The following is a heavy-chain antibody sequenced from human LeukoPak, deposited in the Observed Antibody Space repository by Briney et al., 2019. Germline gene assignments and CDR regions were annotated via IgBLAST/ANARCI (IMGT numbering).Heavy chain of an antibody. CDR3: ASPTSAYYGSGYYFDY. CDR2: IIPIFGTA. V-gene: IGHV1-69*13. Sequence: ASVKVSCKASGGTFSSYAISWVRQAPGQGLEWMGGIIPIFGTANYAQKFQGRVMITADESTSTAYMELSSLRSEDTAVYYCASPTSAYYGSGYYFDYWGQGTLVTVSS. CDR1: GGTFSSYA. J-gene: IGHJ4*02. D-gene: IGHD3-10*01.